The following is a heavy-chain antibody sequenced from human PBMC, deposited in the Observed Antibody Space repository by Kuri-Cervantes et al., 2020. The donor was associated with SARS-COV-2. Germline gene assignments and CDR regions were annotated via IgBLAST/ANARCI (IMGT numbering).Heavy chain of an antibody. CDR3: AKPGSVRGIIREDHCGLDV. D-gene: IGHD3-10*01. J-gene: IGHJ6*02. V-gene: IGHV3-30*18. CDR2: ISYDGRDT. Sequence: GESLKISCVASEFNFRYYGMYWVRQAPGKGLEWVAVISYDGRDTYYGDSVKGRFTISRDNSKNTLYLQMNSLRPEDTGVYYCAKPGSVRGIIREDHCGLDVWGQGTTVTVSS. CDR1: EFNFRYYG.